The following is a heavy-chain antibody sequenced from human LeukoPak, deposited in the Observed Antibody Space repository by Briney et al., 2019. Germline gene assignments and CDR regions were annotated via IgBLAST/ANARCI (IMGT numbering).Heavy chain of an antibody. J-gene: IGHJ4*02. Sequence: GGSLRLSCVASGFTFSSYSMNRVRQAPGTGLEWVSSISSSSSYIYYADSVKGRFTISRDNAKNSLYLQMNSLRAEDTAVYYCARDLDFWSGYRHFDYWGQGTLVTVSS. D-gene: IGHD3-3*01. CDR2: ISSSSSYI. V-gene: IGHV3-21*01. CDR1: GFTFSSYS. CDR3: ARDLDFWSGYRHFDY.